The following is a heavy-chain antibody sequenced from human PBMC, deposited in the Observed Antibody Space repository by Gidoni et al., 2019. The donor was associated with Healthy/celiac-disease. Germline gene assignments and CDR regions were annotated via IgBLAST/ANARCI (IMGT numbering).Heavy chain of an antibody. CDR1: GFTLSSYG. CDR3: ARGGLLWFGELSGY. V-gene: IGHV3-33*01. J-gene: IGHJ4*02. D-gene: IGHD3-10*01. CDR2: IWSDGSHN. Sequence: QVQLVESGGGVVQPGGSLRLSWAASGFTLSSYGMHWVRQAPGKGLEVVAVIWSDGSHNYYADSVQGRFTLSRDNSKNTLYLQMNSLRAEDTAVYYCARGGLLWFGELSGYWGQGTLVTVSS.